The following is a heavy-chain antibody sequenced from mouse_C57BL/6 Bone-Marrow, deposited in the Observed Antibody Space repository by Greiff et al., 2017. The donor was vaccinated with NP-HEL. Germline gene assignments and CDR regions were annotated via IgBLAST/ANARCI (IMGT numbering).Heavy chain of an antibody. CDR3: ARGGHSNYCYAMDY. Sequence: VKLMESGPGILQSSQTLSLTCSFSGFSLSTSGMGVSWIRQPSGKGLEWLAHIYWDDDKRYNPSLKSRLTISKDTSRNQVFLKITSVDTADTATYYCARGGHSNYCYAMDYWGQGTSVTVSS. J-gene: IGHJ4*01. CDR2: IYWDDDK. CDR1: GFSLSTSGMG. D-gene: IGHD2-5*01. V-gene: IGHV8-12*01.